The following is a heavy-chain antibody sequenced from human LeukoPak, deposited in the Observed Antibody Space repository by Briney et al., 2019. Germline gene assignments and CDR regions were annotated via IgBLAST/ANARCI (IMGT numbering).Heavy chain of an antibody. CDR1: GGSFCGYY. V-gene: IGHV4-34*01. D-gene: IGHD3-22*01. CDR3: ARGGGWLKRWFDP. Sequence: SETLSLTCAVYGGSFCGYYWSWIRQPPGKGLEWIGEINHSGSTNYNPSLKSRVTISVDTSKNQFSLRLSSVTAADTAVYYCARGGGWLKRWFDPWGQGTLVTVSS. CDR2: INHSGST. J-gene: IGHJ5*02.